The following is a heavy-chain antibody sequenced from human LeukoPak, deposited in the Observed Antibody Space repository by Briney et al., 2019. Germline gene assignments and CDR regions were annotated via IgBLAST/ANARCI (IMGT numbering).Heavy chain of an antibody. CDR2: INPNSGGT. CDR1: GYTCTGYY. J-gene: IGHJ4*02. D-gene: IGHD1-26*01. CDR3: ARGLVWELPSTDFDY. V-gene: IGHV1-2*06. Sequence: ASVKVSCKASGYTCTGYYMHWVRQAPGQGLEWMGRINPNSGGTNYAQKFQGRVTMTRDTSISTAYMELSRLRSDDTAVYYCARGLVWELPSTDFDYWGQGTLVTVSS.